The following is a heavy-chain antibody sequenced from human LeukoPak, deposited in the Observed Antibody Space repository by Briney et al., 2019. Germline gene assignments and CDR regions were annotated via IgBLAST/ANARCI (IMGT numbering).Heavy chain of an antibody. CDR2: ISGSGGST. V-gene: IGHV3-23*01. Sequence: QPGGSLRLSCAASGFTFSSYAMSWVRQAPGKGLEWVSAISGSGGSTYYADSVKGRFTISRDNSKNTLYLQMNSLRAEDTAVYYSAKAEHYYYDSSGYYGYWGQGTLVTVSS. D-gene: IGHD3-22*01. CDR1: GFTFSSYA. J-gene: IGHJ4*02. CDR3: AKAEHYYYDSSGYYGY.